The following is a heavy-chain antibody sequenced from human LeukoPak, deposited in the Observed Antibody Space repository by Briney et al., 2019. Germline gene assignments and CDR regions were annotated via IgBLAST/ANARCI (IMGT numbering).Heavy chain of an antibody. CDR3: ARGSGYSGANY. CDR2: INHSGST. D-gene: IGHD2-15*01. CDR1: GGSFSGYD. Sequence: SETLSLTCAVYGGSFSGYDWSWIRQPPGKGLEWIGEINHSGSTNYNPSIKSRVTISVDTSKNQFSLKLNSVTAADTAVYYCARGSGYSGANYWGQGTLVTVSS. V-gene: IGHV4-34*01. J-gene: IGHJ4*02.